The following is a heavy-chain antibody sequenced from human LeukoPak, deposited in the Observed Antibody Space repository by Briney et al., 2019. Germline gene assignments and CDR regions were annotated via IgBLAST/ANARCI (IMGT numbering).Heavy chain of an antibody. CDR1: GFTVSSNY. CDR3: ARVRIQLWYYFDY. Sequence: PGGSLRLSCAASGFTVSSNYMSWVHQAPGKGLEWVSVIYSGGSTYYADSVKGRFTISRDNSKNTLYLQMNSLRAEDTAVYYCARVRIQLWYYFDYWGQGTLVTVSS. J-gene: IGHJ4*02. CDR2: IYSGGST. D-gene: IGHD5-18*01. V-gene: IGHV3-53*01.